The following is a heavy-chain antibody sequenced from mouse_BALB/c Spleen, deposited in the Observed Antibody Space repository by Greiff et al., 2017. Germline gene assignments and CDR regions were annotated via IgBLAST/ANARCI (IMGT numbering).Heavy chain of an antibody. J-gene: IGHJ2*01. CDR3: ARDQDYYGSSPYY. V-gene: IGHV3-6*02. Sequence: DVKLQESGPGLVKPSQSLSLTCSVTGYSITSGYYWNWIRQFPGNKLEWMGYISYDGSNNYNPSLKNRISITRDTSKNQFFLKLNSVTTEDTATYYCARDQDYYGSSPYYWGQGTTLTVSS. CDR1: GYSITSGYY. CDR2: ISYDGSN. D-gene: IGHD1-1*01.